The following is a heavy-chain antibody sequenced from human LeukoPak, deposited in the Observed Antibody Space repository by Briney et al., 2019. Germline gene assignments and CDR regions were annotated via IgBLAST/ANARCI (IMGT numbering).Heavy chain of an antibody. Sequence: ASVKVSCKASGYAFSSYGFSWVRQAPGQGLEWMGGIIPIFGTANYAQKFQGRVTITTDESTSTAYMELSSLRSEDTAVYYCARANSNWPFDYWGQGTLVTVSS. D-gene: IGHD1-1*01. J-gene: IGHJ4*02. V-gene: IGHV1-69*05. CDR1: GYAFSSYG. CDR2: IIPIFGTA. CDR3: ARANSNWPFDY.